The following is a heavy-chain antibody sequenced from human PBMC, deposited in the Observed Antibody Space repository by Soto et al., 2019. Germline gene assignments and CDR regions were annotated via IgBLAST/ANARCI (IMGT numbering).Heavy chain of an antibody. CDR2: VYYSGIT. CDR3: ARGLTGPMLRLNCFDP. CDR1: GGSIIRSTTYY. V-gene: IGHV4-39*01. J-gene: IGHJ5*02. Sequence: SETLSLTCTVSGGSIIRSTTYYCGWIRQPPGKGLEWIGSVYYSGITYYNPSLKSRVTISVDPSDNQFSLKLTSVTAADTAVYYCARGLTGPMLRLNCFDPWRQGTLVTVSS. D-gene: IGHD1-7*01.